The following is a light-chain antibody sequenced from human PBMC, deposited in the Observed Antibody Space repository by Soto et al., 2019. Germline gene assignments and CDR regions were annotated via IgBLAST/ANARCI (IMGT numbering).Light chain of an antibody. CDR1: QSVSSY. CDR3: QQRSNGPLT. J-gene: IGKJ4*01. CDR2: DAS. Sequence: EIVLTQSPATLSLSPGERATLSSRASQSVSSYLAWYQQKPGQAPRLLIYDASNRATGIPARFSGSGSGTDFTLTISSLEPEDFAVYYCQQRSNGPLTFGGGTKVEIK. V-gene: IGKV3-11*01.